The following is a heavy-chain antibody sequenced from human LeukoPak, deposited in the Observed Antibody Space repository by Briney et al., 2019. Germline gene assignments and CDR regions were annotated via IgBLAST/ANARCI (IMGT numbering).Heavy chain of an antibody. Sequence: SQTLSLTCAISGDIVSSNSVAWNWIRQSPSRGLEWLGRTYYRSKWYNDYAVSVKSRITINPDTSKNQFSLQLNSVTPEDTAVYYCARGYHGGGKFIDYWGQGTLVTVSS. V-gene: IGHV6-1*01. CDR2: TYYRSKWYN. J-gene: IGHJ4*02. D-gene: IGHD2-15*01. CDR1: GDIVSSNSVA. CDR3: ARGYHGGGKFIDY.